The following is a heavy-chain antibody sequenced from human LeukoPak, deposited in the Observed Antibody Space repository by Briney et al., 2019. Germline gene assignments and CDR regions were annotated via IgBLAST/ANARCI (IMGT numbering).Heavy chain of an antibody. J-gene: IGHJ3*02. Sequence: SETLSLTCTVSGGSISSYYWSWTRQPAGKGLEWIGRIYTSGSTNYNPSLKSRVTMSVDTSKNQFSLKLSSVTAADTAVYYCARSGDYVDAFDIWGQGAMVTVSS. CDR1: GGSISSYY. V-gene: IGHV4-4*07. CDR3: ARSGDYVDAFDI. CDR2: IYTSGST. D-gene: IGHD4-17*01.